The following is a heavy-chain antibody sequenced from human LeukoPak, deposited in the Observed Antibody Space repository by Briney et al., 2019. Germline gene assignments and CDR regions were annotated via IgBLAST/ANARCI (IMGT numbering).Heavy chain of an antibody. V-gene: IGHV1-69*01. D-gene: IGHD6-13*01. CDR3: ARGDSSSWSSYYFDY. CDR1: GGTFSSYA. J-gene: IGHJ4*02. Sequence: GSSVKVSCKASGGTFSSYAISWVRQAPGQGLEWMGGIIPIFGTANYAQKFQGRVTITADESTSTAYMELSSLRSEDTAVYYCARGDSSSWSSYYFDYWGQGTLVTVSS. CDR2: IIPIFGTA.